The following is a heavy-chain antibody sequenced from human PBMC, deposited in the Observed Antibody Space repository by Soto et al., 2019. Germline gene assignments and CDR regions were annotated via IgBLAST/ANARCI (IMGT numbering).Heavy chain of an antibody. CDR1: GFTFSSYS. CDR2: ISSSSSYI. J-gene: IGHJ4*02. V-gene: IGHV3-21*01. D-gene: IGHD3-3*01. Sequence: EVQLVESGGGLVKPGGSLRLSCAASGFTFSSYSMNWVRQAPGKGLEWVSSISSSSSYIYYADSVKGRFTISRDNAKNSLYLQMNGLRAEDTAVYYCAREGKVTIFGVVPEDYWGQGTLVTVSS. CDR3: AREGKVTIFGVVPEDY.